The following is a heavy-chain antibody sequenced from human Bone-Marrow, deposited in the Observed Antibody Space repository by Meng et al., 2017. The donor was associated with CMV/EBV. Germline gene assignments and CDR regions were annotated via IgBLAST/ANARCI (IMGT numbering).Heavy chain of an antibody. D-gene: IGHD6-19*01. J-gene: IGHJ4*02. CDR1: GYIFTKYG. CDR2: ISAYNGDT. CDR3: ARDAGTIAVSGIGDY. V-gene: IGHV1-18*01. Sequence: ASVKVSCKASGYIFTKYGVNWMRQAPGQGPEWMGWISAYNGDTMYAPKVQGRVTMTTDTSTGTAYMELRGLRSDDTAVYYCARDAGTIAVSGIGDYWGQGTRVTVSS.